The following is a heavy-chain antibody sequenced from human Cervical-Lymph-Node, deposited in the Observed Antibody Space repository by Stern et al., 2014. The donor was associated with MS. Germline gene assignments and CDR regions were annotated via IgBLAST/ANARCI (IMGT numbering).Heavy chain of an antibody. Sequence: MQLVESGAEVKKPGASVKVSCKASGYTFRNHDINWVRQAPGQGLEWMGWMNPDGGTTGYGQRFQGRVTMTRDLSTDTAYMELSRLTSEDTAIYYCARGGLYERGGYYDSLDFWGHGTMVTVSS. CDR1: GYTFRNHD. J-gene: IGHJ3*01. CDR3: ARGGLYERGGYYDSLDF. CDR2: MNPDGGTT. V-gene: IGHV1-8*01. D-gene: IGHD3-22*01.